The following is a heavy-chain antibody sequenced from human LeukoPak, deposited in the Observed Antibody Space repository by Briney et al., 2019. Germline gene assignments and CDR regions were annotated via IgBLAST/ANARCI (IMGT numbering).Heavy chain of an antibody. Sequence: SETLSLTCTVSGGSISSYYWSWIRQPPGKGLEWIGYIYYSGSTNYNPSLKSRVTISVDTSKNQFSLKMSSVTAADTAVYYCARDGVPNYDILTGYPDVWGKGTTVTVSS. CDR1: GGSISSYY. D-gene: IGHD3-9*01. CDR3: ARDGVPNYDILTGYPDV. J-gene: IGHJ6*04. V-gene: IGHV4-59*12. CDR2: IYYSGST.